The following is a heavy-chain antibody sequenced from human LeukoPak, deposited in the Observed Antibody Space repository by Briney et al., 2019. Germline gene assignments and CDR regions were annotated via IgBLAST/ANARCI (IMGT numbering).Heavy chain of an antibody. CDR3: AKDGNDILTGWYGYYYGMDV. CDR2: ISGSGGST. Sequence: GSLRLSCAASGFTFSSYAMSWVRQAPGKGLEWVSAISGSGGSTYYADSVKGRFTISRNNSKNTLCLQMNSLRAEDTAVYYCAKDGNDILTGWYGYYYGMDVWGQGTLVTVSS. J-gene: IGHJ6*02. V-gene: IGHV3-23*01. CDR1: GFTFSSYA. D-gene: IGHD3-9*01.